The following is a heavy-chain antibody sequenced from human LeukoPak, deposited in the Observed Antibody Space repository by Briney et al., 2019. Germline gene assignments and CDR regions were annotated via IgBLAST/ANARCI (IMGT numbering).Heavy chain of an antibody. V-gene: IGHV6-1*01. D-gene: IGHD3-22*01. CDR3: ARARGGYYYDSSGYYDLYYFDY. J-gene: IGHJ4*02. Sequence: SQTLSLTCALSGDSVSSNSAAWNWIRQSPSRGLEWLGRTYYRSKWYNDYAVSVKSRITINPDTSKNQFSLQLNSVTPEDTAVYYCARARGGYYYDSSGYYDLYYFDYWGQGTLVTVSS. CDR1: GDSVSSNSAA. CDR2: TYYRSKWYN.